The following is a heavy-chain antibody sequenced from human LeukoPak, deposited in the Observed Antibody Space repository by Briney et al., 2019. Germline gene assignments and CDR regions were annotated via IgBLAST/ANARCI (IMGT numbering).Heavy chain of an antibody. V-gene: IGHV4-59*01. CDR2: IFYSGNT. CDR3: ARVFRRDGYFDY. J-gene: IGHJ4*02. CDR1: GYPITSYY. Sequence: SETLSLTCTVSGYPITSYYWSWIRQPPGKGLEWIGYIFYSGNTDYNPSLKSRVTISVDTSRNQFSLKLDSVTAADTAVYYCARVFRRDGYFDYWGQGTLVTVSS. D-gene: IGHD5-24*01.